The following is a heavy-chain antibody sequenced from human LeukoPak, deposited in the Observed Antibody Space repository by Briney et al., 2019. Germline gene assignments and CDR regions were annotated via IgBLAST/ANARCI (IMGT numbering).Heavy chain of an antibody. D-gene: IGHD6-19*01. CDR1: GFTFSSYA. CDR3: ARESKQWLAFDY. Sequence: GGSLRLSCAASGFTFSSYAMHWVRQAPGKGLEWVAVISYDGSNKYYADSVKGRFTISRDNSKNTLYLQMNSLRAEDTAVYYCARESKQWLAFDYWGQGTLVTVPS. CDR2: ISYDGSNK. V-gene: IGHV3-30-3*01. J-gene: IGHJ4*02.